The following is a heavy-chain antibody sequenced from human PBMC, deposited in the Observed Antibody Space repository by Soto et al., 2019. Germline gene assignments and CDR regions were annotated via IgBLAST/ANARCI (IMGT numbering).Heavy chain of an antibody. D-gene: IGHD3-9*01. CDR3: ATVSPPLRYFDWLLDY. Sequence: ASVKVYCKVSGYTLTEFSMHWVRQAPGEGLEWMGGFDPEDGETIYAQKFQGRATMTEDTSTDTAYMELSSLRSEDTAVYYCATVSPPLRYFDWLLDYWGQGTLVTVSS. CDR1: GYTLTEFS. CDR2: FDPEDGET. J-gene: IGHJ4*02. V-gene: IGHV1-24*01.